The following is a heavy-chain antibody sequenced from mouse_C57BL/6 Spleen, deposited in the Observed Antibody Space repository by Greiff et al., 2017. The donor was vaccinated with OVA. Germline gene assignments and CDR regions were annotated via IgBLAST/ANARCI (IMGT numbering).Heavy chain of an antibody. D-gene: IGHD1-1*01. Sequence: QVQLQQSGAELVKPGASVKISCKASGYAFSSYWMNWVKQRPGKGLEWIGQIYPGDGDTNYNGKFKGKATLTADKSSSTAYMQLSSLTSEDSAVYFCARDYYGSHAMDYWGQGTSVTVSS. V-gene: IGHV1-80*01. CDR2: IYPGDGDT. CDR3: ARDYYGSHAMDY. CDR1: GYAFSSYW. J-gene: IGHJ4*01.